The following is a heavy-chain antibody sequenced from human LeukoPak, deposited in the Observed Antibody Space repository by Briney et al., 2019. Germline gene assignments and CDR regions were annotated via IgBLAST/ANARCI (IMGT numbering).Heavy chain of an antibody. CDR1: GFTFSSYS. CDR2: ISFGSRTI. V-gene: IGHV3-48*01. Sequence: GGSLRLSCAASGFTFSSYSMNWVRQAPGKGLEWVSYISFGSRTIYYADSVKGRFTISRDNGENALYLQMNSLRVEDTAVYYCARERGYSSSAFEIWGQGTMVTVSS. J-gene: IGHJ3*02. D-gene: IGHD5-18*01. CDR3: ARERGYSSSAFEI.